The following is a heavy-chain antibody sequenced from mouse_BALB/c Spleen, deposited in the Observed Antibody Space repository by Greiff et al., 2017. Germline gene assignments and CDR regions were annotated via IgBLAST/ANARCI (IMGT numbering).Heavy chain of an antibody. V-gene: IGHV1S34*01. CDR2: ISCYNGAT. D-gene: IGHD1-1*01. CDR1: GYSFTGYY. Sequence: LVKTGASVKISCKASGYSFTGYYMHWVKQSHGKSLEWIGYISCYNGATSYNQKFKGKATFTVDTSSSTAYMQFNSLTSEDSAVYYCARSGIFYGSSHVGYYFDYWGQGTTLTVSS. CDR3: ARSGIFYGSSHVGYYFDY. J-gene: IGHJ2*01.